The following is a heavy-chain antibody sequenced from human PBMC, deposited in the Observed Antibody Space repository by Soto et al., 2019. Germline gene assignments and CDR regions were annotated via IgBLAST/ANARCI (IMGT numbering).Heavy chain of an antibody. CDR2: IDPSDSYT. J-gene: IGHJ5*02. CDR3: ARVHKNWFDA. V-gene: IGHV5-10-1*01. Sequence: GESLKISCKASGYNFTAFWIHWVRQMPGKGLEWLGKIDPSDSYTNYSPSFEGHVTISTDNSITTAYLQWSSLRASDTALYFCARVHKNWFDAWAQGTMGTLSS. CDR1: GYNFTAFW.